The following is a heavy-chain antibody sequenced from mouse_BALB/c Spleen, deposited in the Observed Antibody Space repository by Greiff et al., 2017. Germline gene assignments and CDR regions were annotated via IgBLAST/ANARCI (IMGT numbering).Heavy chain of an antibody. CDR3: ASFITTVVADAMDY. CDR1: GYSITSGYS. Sequence: VQLQQSGPDLVKPSQSLSLTCTVTGYSITSGYSWHWIRQFPGNKLEWMGYIHYSGSTNYNPSLKSRISITRDTSKNQFFLQLNSVTTEDTATYYCASFITTVVADAMDYWGQGTSVTVSS. J-gene: IGHJ4*01. D-gene: IGHD1-1*01. V-gene: IGHV3-1*02. CDR2: IHYSGST.